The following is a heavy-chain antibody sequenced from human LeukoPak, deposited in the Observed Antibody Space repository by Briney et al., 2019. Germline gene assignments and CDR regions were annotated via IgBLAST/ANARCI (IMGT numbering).Heavy chain of an antibody. Sequence: PGGSLRLSCAASGFAFRTYAMHWVRQAPGKELEWVALLTYDGGNKFYADSVKGRFTISRDNSKKTMFLQMNSLRAEDTAVYYYAREERSSSYYYLDQWGQGTLVSVSS. CDR2: LTYDGGNK. J-gene: IGHJ4*02. V-gene: IGHV3-30-3*01. D-gene: IGHD3-22*01. CDR3: AREERSSSYYYLDQ. CDR1: GFAFRTYA.